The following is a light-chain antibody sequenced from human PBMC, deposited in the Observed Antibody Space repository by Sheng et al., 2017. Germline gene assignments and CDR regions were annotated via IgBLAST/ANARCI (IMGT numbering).Light chain of an antibody. J-gene: IGKJ3*01. V-gene: IGKV1-12*01. CDR3: QQANSLPPT. CDR1: QDINSW. Sequence: DIKMTQSPSSVSASVGDRVTITCRASQDINSWLAWYQQKPGKAPKLLIFAASSLQSGVPSRFSGRGSGTDFTLTISSLQPEDFATYYCQQANSLPPTFGPGTKVDIK. CDR2: AAS.